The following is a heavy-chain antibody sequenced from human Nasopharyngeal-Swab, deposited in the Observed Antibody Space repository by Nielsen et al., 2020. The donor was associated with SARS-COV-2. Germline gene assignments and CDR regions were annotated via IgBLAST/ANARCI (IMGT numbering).Heavy chain of an antibody. CDR3: ARGASWAIAAVSYCYYYYMDV. Sequence: SVKVSCKASGYTFTGYYMHWVRQPPGQGLEGMGGIIPIFGTANYAQKFQGRVTITADKSTSTAYMELSSLRSEDTAVYYCARGASWAIAAVSYCYYYYMDVWGKGTTVTVSS. D-gene: IGHD6-13*01. CDR1: GYTFTGYY. CDR2: IIPIFGTA. V-gene: IGHV1-69*06. J-gene: IGHJ6*03.